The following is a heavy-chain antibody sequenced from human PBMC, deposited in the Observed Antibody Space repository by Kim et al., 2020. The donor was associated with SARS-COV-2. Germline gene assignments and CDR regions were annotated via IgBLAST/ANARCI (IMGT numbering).Heavy chain of an antibody. CDR1: GGSISSSDYY. Sequence: SETLSLTCTVSGGSISSSDYYWGWSRQPPGKGLEWIGSIYYSGTTYYDPSLKSRVTISVDTSRNQFSLKLTSVTAADTAVYYCTRQFDYWGQGALVTVSS. CDR2: IYYSGTT. V-gene: IGHV4-39*01. J-gene: IGHJ4*02. CDR3: TRQFDY.